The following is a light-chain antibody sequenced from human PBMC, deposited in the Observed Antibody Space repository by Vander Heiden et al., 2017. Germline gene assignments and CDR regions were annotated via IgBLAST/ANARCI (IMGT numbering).Light chain of an antibody. CDR1: QTSSNY. J-gene: IGKJ1*01. CDR3: QQYETIPLT. V-gene: IGKV1-33*01. Sequence: DIRMPQSPSSLSASVGAQVTITCQASQTSSNYGNWLQQKPGRDPKLLIFDDADLVKRGPSRFSGGRSGTDFTFTMSSLQPEDVATYYCQQYETIPLTFGPRTKVEIK. CDR2: DDA.